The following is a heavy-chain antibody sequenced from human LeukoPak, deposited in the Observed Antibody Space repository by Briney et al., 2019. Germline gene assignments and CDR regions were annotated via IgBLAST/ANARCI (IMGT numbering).Heavy chain of an antibody. D-gene: IGHD6-13*01. CDR3: ARGRLYSSSWYPFDY. V-gene: IGHV4-59*12. J-gene: IGHJ4*02. CDR1: GGSISSYY. CDR2: IYYSGST. Sequence: PSETLSLTCTVSGGSISSYYWSWIRQPPGKGLEWIGYIYYSGSTNYNPSLKSRVTISVDTSKNQFSLKLSSVTAADTAVYYCARGRLYSSSWYPFDYWGQGTLVTVSS.